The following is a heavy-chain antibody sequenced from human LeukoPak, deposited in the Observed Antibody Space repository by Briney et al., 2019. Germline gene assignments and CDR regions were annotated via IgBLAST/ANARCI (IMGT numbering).Heavy chain of an antibody. CDR3: ARDRDPFIVATITAPSDY. CDR1: GYTFTSYY. J-gene: IGHJ4*02. V-gene: IGHV1-46*01. CDR2: INPSGGST. Sequence: GASVKVSCKASGYTFTSYYMHWVRQAPGQGLEWMGIINPSGGSTSYAQKFQGRVTMTRDTSISTAYMELSRLRSDDTAVYYCARDRDPFIVATITAPSDYWGQGTLVTVSS. D-gene: IGHD5-12*01.